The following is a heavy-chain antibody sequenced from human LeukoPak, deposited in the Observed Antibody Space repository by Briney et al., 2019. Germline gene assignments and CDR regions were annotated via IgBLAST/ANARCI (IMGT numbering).Heavy chain of an antibody. V-gene: IGHV1-18*01. CDR1: GYTFTSYD. Sequence: ASVKVSCKASGYTFTSYDINWVRQATGQGLEWMGWISAYNGNTNYAQKLQGRVTMTTDTSTSTAYMELRSLRSDDTAVYYCARTYYYDSSGHSPTDYWGQGTLVTVSS. J-gene: IGHJ4*02. D-gene: IGHD3-22*01. CDR2: ISAYNGNT. CDR3: ARTYYYDSSGHSPTDY.